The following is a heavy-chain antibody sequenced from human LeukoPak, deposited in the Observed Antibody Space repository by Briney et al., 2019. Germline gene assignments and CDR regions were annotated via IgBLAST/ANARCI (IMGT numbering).Heavy chain of an antibody. CDR3: ARHDAGIAARPFDN. CDR1: GDSITSSSYY. CDR2: VFQDVAT. D-gene: IGHD6-6*01. V-gene: IGHV4-39*01. J-gene: IGHJ4*02. Sequence: SETLSLTCTVSGDSITSSSYYWAWIRQPPGKGLEWIGSVFQDVATYYNPSLKSRITISVDTSKNQFSLKLSSVTAADTAVYYCARHDAGIAARPFDNWGQGTLVTVSS.